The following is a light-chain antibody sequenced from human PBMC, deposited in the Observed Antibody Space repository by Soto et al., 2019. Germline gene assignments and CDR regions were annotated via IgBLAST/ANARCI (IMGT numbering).Light chain of an antibody. Sequence: EIVLTQSPGTLSLSPGERATLSCWASHIVSSSFLAWYQQKPGQAPRLLIYGASSRATGIPDRFSGSGSGTDFTLTINRLEPEDFAVYYCQHYGSSPATFGQGTKVEIK. CDR2: GAS. CDR1: HIVSSSF. J-gene: IGKJ1*01. V-gene: IGKV3-20*01. CDR3: QHYGSSPAT.